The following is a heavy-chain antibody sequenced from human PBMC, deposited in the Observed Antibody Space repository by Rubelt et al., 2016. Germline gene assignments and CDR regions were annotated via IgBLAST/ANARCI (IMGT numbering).Heavy chain of an antibody. V-gene: IGHV3-30*04. CDR3: ANSTHSSNGYYDY. J-gene: IGHJ4*02. CDR2: LSGDGSIK. CDR1: GFTFSSYV. Sequence: VQLVESGGGAVQPGRSLRLSCAASGFTFSSYVMHWVRPAPGKGLEWVAVLSGDGSIKYYADSVQGRFTIARDNSKNTLYMQSESLIDEDTAVDYCANSTHSSNGYYDYWGQGTLVSVSS. D-gene: IGHD6-13*01.